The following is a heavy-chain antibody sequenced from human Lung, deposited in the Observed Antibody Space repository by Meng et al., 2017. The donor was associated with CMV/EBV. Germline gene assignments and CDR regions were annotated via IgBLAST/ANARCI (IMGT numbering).Heavy chain of an antibody. Sequence: SETLSLTCTVSGVSVTYNSYYWSWIRKSTGKGLEWIGYIYVSKNTKYNPSLQSRVTMSVDTTKNQVFLKLSSVTAADTAVYYCARDRAWLGRGSFDFWGQGTVVTVSS. CDR2: IYVSKNT. V-gene: IGHV4-61*01. CDR3: ARDRAWLGRGSFDF. J-gene: IGHJ3*01. CDR1: GVSVTYNSYY. D-gene: IGHD3-9*01.